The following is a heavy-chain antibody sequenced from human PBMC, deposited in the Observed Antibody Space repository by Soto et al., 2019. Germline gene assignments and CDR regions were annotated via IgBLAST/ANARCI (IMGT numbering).Heavy chain of an antibody. CDR3: ARLHSYYYFMDV. J-gene: IGHJ6*03. V-gene: IGHV4-39*01. CDR2: IYYSGNT. CDR1: GGYISDTSYS. Sequence: ETLSLTCSVSGGYISDTSYSWGWIRQPPGKGLEWIGTIYYSGNTYYNSSLKSRLTISVDSSKTQFSLKLSSVTAADTAVYSCARLHSYYYFMDVWGKGTTVTVSS.